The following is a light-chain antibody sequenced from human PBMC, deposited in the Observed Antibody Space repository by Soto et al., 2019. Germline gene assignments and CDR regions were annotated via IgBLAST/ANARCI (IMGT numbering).Light chain of an antibody. CDR2: GAS. J-gene: IGKJ4*01. CDR3: QQYNSPLT. CDR1: QSVSSN. Sequence: EIVMTQSPATLSVSPGERATLSCRASQSVSSNLAWYQQKPGQAPRLLIYGASTRATGIPARFSGTGSGTEFTLTISSLQSEDFVVYYCQQYNSPLTFGGGTKVEIK. V-gene: IGKV3-15*01.